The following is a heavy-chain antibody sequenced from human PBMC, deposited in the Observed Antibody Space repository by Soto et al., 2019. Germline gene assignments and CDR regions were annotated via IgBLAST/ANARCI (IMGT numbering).Heavy chain of an antibody. J-gene: IGHJ1*01. CDR2: IYFSGIA. V-gene: IGHV4-59*01. CDR1: GASITDSY. CDR3: ARGDSDLAVSEAAY. D-gene: IGHD2-15*01. Sequence: SETLSLTCTFSGASITDSYWSWIRQPPEKGLEWIGYIYFSGIANYNPSLKSRATISRDTSKNEFSLKLTSVTAADTAIYYCARGDSDLAVSEAAYWGQGTLVTVS.